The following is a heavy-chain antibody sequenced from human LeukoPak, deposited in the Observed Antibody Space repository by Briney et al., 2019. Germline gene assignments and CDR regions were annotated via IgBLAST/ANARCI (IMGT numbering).Heavy chain of an antibody. J-gene: IGHJ5*02. CDR1: GFTFSSHA. CDR2: TSYDGSNK. D-gene: IGHD6-13*01. V-gene: IGHV3-30*04. Sequence: PGRSLRLSCGASGFTFSSHAMHSVRQAPGKGLEWVAATSYDGSNKYYADSVKGRFTISRDNSKNTLYLQMNSLRAEDTAVYYCERSGLTAAGTPDWLDPWGQGTLVTVSS. CDR3: ERSGLTAAGTPDWLDP.